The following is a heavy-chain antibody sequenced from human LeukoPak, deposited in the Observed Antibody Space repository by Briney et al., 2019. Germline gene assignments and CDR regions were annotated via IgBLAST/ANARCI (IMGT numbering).Heavy chain of an antibody. CDR2: IYPGDSDT. CDR1: GXSFTSYW. V-gene: IGHV5-51*01. CDR3: ARHRVGATSYYFDY. D-gene: IGHD1-26*01. J-gene: IGHJ4*02. Sequence: GESLKISCEGSGXSFTSYWIGWVRQMPGKGLEWMGLIYPGDSDTRYSPSFQGQITISADKSISTAYLQWSSLKASDTAMYYCARHRVGATSYYFDYWGQGTLVTVSS.